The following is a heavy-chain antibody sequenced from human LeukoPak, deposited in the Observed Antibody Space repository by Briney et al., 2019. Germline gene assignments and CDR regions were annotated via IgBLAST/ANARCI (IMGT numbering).Heavy chain of an antibody. CDR3: ATDPYSSSFA. CDR1: GYTFTSYG. Sequence: ASVKVSCKASGYTFTSYGISWVRQAPGQGLEWMGWISAYNGNTNYAQKVQGRVTMTEDTSTDTAYMELSSLRSEDTAVYYCATDPYSSSFAWGQGTLVTVSS. D-gene: IGHD6-13*01. V-gene: IGHV1-18*01. J-gene: IGHJ4*02. CDR2: ISAYNGNT.